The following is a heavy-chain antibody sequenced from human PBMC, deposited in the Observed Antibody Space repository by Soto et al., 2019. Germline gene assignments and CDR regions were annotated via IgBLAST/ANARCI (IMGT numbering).Heavy chain of an antibody. J-gene: IGHJ4*02. D-gene: IGHD4-17*01. CDR2: ISYDGSNK. CDR3: AKEEYGDYPDY. CDR1: GFTFSSYG. V-gene: IGHV3-30*18. Sequence: ESGGGVVQPGRSLRLSCAASGFTFSSYGMHWVRQAPGKGLEWVAVISYDGSNKYYADSVKGRFTISRDNSKNTLYLQMNSLRAEDTAVYYCAKEEYGDYPDYWGQGTLVTVSS.